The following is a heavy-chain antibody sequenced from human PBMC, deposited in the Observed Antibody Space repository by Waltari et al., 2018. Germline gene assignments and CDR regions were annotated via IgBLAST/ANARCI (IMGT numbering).Heavy chain of an antibody. J-gene: IGHJ4*02. Sequence: EVQLVESGGGLVQPGGSLRLSCAASGFAFSTYHMNWVRQAPGKGLEWVSFTDISGNIIYYADSVKGRFTISRDNAKSSLYLQMNSLRAEDTAVYYCARMDYFDYWGQGALVTVSS. CDR2: TDISGNII. V-gene: IGHV3-48*04. CDR3: ARMDYFDY. CDR1: GFAFSTYH.